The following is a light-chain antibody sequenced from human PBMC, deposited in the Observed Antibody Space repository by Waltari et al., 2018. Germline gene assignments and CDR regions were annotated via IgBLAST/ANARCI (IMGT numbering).Light chain of an antibody. V-gene: IGLV1-51*02. J-gene: IGLJ7*01. CDR3: GTWDSSLSGAV. CDR1: SPNIGNNY. CDR2: EDT. Sequence: QSVLTQPPSVSAAPGPGVTIPCSGGSPNIGNNYVSWYRQCPGTAPKLLIYEDTERPSGIPGRFSGSKSGTSATLDITGLQAGDEADYYCGTWDSSLSGAVFGGGTHLTVL.